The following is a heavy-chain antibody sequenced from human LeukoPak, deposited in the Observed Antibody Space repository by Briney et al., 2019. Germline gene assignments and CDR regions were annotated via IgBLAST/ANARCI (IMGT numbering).Heavy chain of an antibody. V-gene: IGHV3-73*01. D-gene: IGHD3-10*01. J-gene: IGHJ5*02. Sequence: GGSLRLSCAASGLTFSGSDMHWVRQASGKGLEWVGRIRSKANGYAPAFAASVKGRFTISRDESKNTVYLQMNSLKTEDTAVYYCAKDGVAWGSYYDHWGQGTLVTVS. CDR2: IRSKANGYAP. CDR3: AKDGVAWGSYYDH. CDR1: GLTFSGSD.